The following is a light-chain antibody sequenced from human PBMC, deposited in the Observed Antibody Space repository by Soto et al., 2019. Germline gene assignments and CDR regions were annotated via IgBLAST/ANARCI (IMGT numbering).Light chain of an antibody. CDR2: GAS. Sequence: EIVLTQCPGTLSLSPGERATLSCRASQSVSSSYLAWYQQKPGQAPRLLIYGASSRATGIPDRFSGSGSGTDFTLTISRLEPEDFAVYYCQQYGSSLTLTFGGGTKVDIK. CDR3: QQYGSSLTLT. V-gene: IGKV3-20*01. J-gene: IGKJ4*01. CDR1: QSVSSSY.